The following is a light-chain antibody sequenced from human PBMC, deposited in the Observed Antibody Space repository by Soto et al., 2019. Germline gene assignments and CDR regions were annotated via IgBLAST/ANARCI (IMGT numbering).Light chain of an antibody. CDR1: ESISNW. CDR3: QRYSSYPYT. J-gene: IGKJ2*01. Sequence: DIQMTQSPSTLSASVGDRVTITCRASESISNWLAWYQQKPGKAPKLLIYKASALESGVPSRFSGSGSGTEFTLTINGLQPDDFATYFCQRYSSYPYTFGQGTKLENK. V-gene: IGKV1-5*03. CDR2: KAS.